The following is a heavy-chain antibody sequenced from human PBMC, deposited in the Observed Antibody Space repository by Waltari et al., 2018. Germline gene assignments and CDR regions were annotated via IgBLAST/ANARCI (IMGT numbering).Heavy chain of an antibody. J-gene: IGHJ4*02. CDR1: GFSVSSTY. D-gene: IGHD6-19*01. Sequence: EVQLVESGGGLIQPGGSLRLSCAASGFSVSSTYMSWVRQAPGKGLEWVSVIYTSVRTNKADSGKGRFTISRDDSKNTLFLQMNHLRAEDTAVYYCARDRKYYSSGWSVIFDYWGQGTLVTVSS. V-gene: IGHV3-53*01. CDR3: ARDRKYYSSGWSVIFDY. CDR2: IYTSVRT.